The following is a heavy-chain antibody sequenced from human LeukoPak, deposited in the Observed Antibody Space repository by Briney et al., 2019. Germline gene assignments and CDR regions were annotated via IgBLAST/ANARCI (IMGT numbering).Heavy chain of an antibody. CDR1: NYTFTSYG. D-gene: IGHD6-13*01. V-gene: IGHV1-18*01. CDR3: ATDPLDGSSWPPSFDY. Sequence: ASVKVSCKASNYTFTSYGITWVRQAPGQGLEWMGWISAYNGNTNYAQKLQGRVTMTTDTSTSTAYMELRSLRSDDTAVYYCATDPLDGSSWPPSFDYWGQGTLVTVSS. J-gene: IGHJ4*02. CDR2: ISAYNGNT.